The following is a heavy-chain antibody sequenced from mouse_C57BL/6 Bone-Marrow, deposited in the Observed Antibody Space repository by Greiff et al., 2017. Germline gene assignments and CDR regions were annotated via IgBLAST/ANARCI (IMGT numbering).Heavy chain of an antibody. CDR3: ARSYDGYYPWYFDV. CDR1: GYTFTSYW. V-gene: IGHV1-5*01. CDR2: IYPGNSDT. Sequence: VHVKQSGTVLARPGASVKMSCKTSGYTFTSYWMHWVKQRPGQGLEWIGAIYPGNSDTSYNQKFKGKAKLTAVTSASTAYMELSSLTNEDSAVYYCARSYDGYYPWYFDVWGTGTTVTVSS. D-gene: IGHD2-3*01. J-gene: IGHJ1*03.